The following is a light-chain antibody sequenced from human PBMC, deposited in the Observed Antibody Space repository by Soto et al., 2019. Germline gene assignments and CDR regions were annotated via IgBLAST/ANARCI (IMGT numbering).Light chain of an antibody. V-gene: IGLV1-44*01. CDR3: AAWDDRLDVYV. Sequence: ALTQPPSASGTPGQIVAISCSGSSSNIGSNTVTWYQQLPGTAPKLLIYSTSQRSSGVPGRFSGSKSGASASLSISGLQSEDEADYYCAAWDDRLDVYVFGTGTKVTV. CDR1: SSNIGSNT. J-gene: IGLJ1*01. CDR2: STS.